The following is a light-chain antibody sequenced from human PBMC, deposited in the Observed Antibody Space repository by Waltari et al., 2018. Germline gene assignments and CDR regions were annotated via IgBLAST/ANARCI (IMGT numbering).Light chain of an antibody. CDR3: LQHNSYPRT. J-gene: IGKJ1*01. V-gene: IGKV1-17*01. CDR1: QGISSY. Sequence: DIHMTQSPSPLSPSVGDTVTITCRSSQGISSYLNWFQQKPGKAPKLLIYAASSLESGVPSRFSGSGSGTEFTLTISSLQPEDFAAYYCLQHNSYPRTFGQGTKVEIK. CDR2: AAS.